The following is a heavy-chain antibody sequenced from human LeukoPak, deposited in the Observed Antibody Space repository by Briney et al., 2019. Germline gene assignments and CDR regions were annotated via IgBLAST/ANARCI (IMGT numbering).Heavy chain of an antibody. CDR1: GGSTSSSSYY. V-gene: IGHV4-39*07. Sequence: SETLSLTCTVSGGSTSSSSYYWGWIRQPPGKGLEWIGNIFYSGSTYYSPSLKSRVTISLDTSRNQFSLKLNSVTAADTAVYYCARGRLARSPYFDYWGQGTLVTVPS. D-gene: IGHD6-19*01. CDR2: IFYSGST. J-gene: IGHJ4*02. CDR3: ARGRLARSPYFDY.